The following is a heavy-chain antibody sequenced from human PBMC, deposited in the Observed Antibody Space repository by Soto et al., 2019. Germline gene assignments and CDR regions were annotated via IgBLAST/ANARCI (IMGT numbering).Heavy chain of an antibody. CDR2: TYYSGST. D-gene: IGHD5-18*01. CDR1: GGSVSSGSYY. J-gene: IGHJ6*02. V-gene: IGHV4-61*01. Sequence: SETLSLTCTVSGGSVSSGSYYWSWIRQPPGKGLEWIGYTYYSGSTNYNPSLKSRVTISADTSKNQFSLKLSSVTAADTVVYYCARDQGYSYGSLYYYYGMDVWGQGTTVTVSS. CDR3: ARDQGYSYGSLYYYYGMDV.